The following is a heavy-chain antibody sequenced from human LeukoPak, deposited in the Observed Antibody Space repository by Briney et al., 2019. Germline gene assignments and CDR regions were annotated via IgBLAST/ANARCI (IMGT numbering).Heavy chain of an antibody. D-gene: IGHD4-23*01. CDR2: ISGDSA. CDR3: AKVCTTVVKGYSFDY. Sequence: GGSLRLSCAASGFTFSDYYMSWVRQAPGKGLEWVSAISGDSAYYADSVKGRFTISRDNSKNTLYLQMNSLRAEDTAIYYCAKVCTTVVKGYSFDYWGQGTLVTVSS. V-gene: IGHV3-23*01. J-gene: IGHJ4*02. CDR1: GFTFSDYY.